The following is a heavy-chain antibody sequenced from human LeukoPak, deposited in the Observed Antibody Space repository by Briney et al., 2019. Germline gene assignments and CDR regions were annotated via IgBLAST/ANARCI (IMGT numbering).Heavy chain of an antibody. D-gene: IGHD4/OR15-4a*01. CDR2: IKQDGSEK. V-gene: IGHV3-7*01. Sequence: PGGSLRLSCAASGSTFSMYWMAWVRQAPGKGLEWVANIKQDGSEKYYVGSVKGRFTISRDNAKNSLYLQMNSLTVEDTALYYCATTYSYDANSYPDDWGQGTLVTVSS. CDR3: ATTYSYDANSYPDD. J-gene: IGHJ4*02. CDR1: GSTFSMYW.